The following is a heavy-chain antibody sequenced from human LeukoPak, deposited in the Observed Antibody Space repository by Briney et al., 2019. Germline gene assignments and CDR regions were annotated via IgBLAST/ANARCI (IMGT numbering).Heavy chain of an antibody. CDR1: GFTFSNYA. CDR2: IGGSGGST. D-gene: IGHD2-2*01. V-gene: IGHV3-23*01. Sequence: GGSLRLSCAASGFTFSNYAMSWVRQAPGKGLEWVSAIGGSGGSTYYADSVKGRFTISRDNSKNTLYLQMNSLRAEDTAVYYCTTHFCSSTSCYAVWYYYMDVWGKGTTVTVSS. J-gene: IGHJ6*03. CDR3: TTHFCSSTSCYAVWYYYMDV.